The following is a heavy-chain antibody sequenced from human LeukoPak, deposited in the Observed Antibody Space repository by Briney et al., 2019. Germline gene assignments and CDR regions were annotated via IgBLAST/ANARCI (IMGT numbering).Heavy chain of an antibody. CDR3: ARGLMGGYPLFEY. D-gene: IGHD3-22*01. V-gene: IGHV3-20*04. Sequence: GGSLRLSCAASGFTFSSYDMSWVRQAPGKGLEWVSNINWNGGSATYADSVKGRFTISRDNAKNSLYLQMNSLRAEDTALYYCARGLMGGYPLFEYWGQGALVTVSS. CDR2: INWNGGSA. J-gene: IGHJ4*02. CDR1: GFTFSSYD.